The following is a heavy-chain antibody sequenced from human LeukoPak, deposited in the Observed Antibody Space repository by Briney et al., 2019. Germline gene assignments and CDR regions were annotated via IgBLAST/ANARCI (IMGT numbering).Heavy chain of an antibody. CDR3: ARRSIPAEGSFDP. CDR2: ISYRGST. CDR1: GGSFSNYY. Sequence: SETLSLTCAVYGGSFSNYYWNWIRQPSGKGLEWIGRISYRGSTFYNPSLKSRVTISVDTSKNQFSPELTSVTAADTAVYYCARRSIPAEGSFDPWGQGTLVTVSS. D-gene: IGHD6-13*01. V-gene: IGHV4-34*01. J-gene: IGHJ5*02.